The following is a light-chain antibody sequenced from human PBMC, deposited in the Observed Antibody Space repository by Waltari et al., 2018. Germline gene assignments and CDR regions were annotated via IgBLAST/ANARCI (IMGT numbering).Light chain of an antibody. CDR2: VNSDGSH. J-gene: IGLJ3*02. V-gene: IGLV4-69*01. Sequence: QLVLTQSPSASASLGASVKLTCTLSSGHSRHIIAWPQQQPEKGPRYLMRVNSDGSHSKGDEIPDRFSGSSSGAERYLTISSLQSEDEADYYCQTGGHGTWVFGGGTKLTVL. CDR3: QTGGHGTWV. CDR1: SGHSRHI.